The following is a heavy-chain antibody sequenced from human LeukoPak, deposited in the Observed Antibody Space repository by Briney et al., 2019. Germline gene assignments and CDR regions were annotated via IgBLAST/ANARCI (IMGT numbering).Heavy chain of an antibody. CDR3: AKKYYYDSSGSDY. CDR2: IWYDGSKK. V-gene: IGHV3-33*06. J-gene: IGHJ4*02. CDR1: GFTFSAYG. D-gene: IGHD3-22*01. Sequence: GRSLRLSCAASGFTFSAYGMHWVRQAPGMGLEWVAVIWYDGSKKFYADSVKGRFTISRDNSKNTLYLQMNSLRAEDTAVYYCAKKYYYDSSGSDYWGQGTLVTVSS.